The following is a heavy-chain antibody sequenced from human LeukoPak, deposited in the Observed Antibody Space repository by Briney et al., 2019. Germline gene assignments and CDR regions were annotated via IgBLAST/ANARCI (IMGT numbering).Heavy chain of an antibody. Sequence: ASVKVSCKASGYTFTGYYMHWVRQAPGQGLESIGWINPDSGDTNYAQTFQGRVTVTRDTSIRTCYLELSRLRSDDTAVYYCARDPSTVTTRHLDYWGQGTLVTVSS. CDR2: INPDSGDT. CDR3: ARDPSTVTTRHLDY. CDR1: GYTFTGYY. J-gene: IGHJ4*02. D-gene: IGHD4-17*01. V-gene: IGHV1-2*02.